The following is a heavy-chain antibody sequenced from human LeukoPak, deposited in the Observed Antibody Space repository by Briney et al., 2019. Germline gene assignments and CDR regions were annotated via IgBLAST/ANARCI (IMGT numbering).Heavy chain of an antibody. D-gene: IGHD6-19*01. CDR2: INSDGSST. V-gene: IGHV3-74*01. Sequence: PGGALRLSCAASRVTFSTYWMHWVRQAPGEGLVWVSRINSDGSSTGYADSVKGRFTISRDNAKNTLYLQMNSLRAADTALYYCVGSSGWWRFDYWRQGTLVTVSS. CDR3: VGSSGWWRFDY. J-gene: IGHJ4*02. CDR1: RVTFSTYW.